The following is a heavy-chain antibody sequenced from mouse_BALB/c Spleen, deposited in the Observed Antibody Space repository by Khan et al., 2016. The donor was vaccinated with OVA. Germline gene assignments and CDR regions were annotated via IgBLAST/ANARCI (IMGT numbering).Heavy chain of an antibody. CDR2: INPSTGYT. Sequence: QVQLQQSGAELAKPGASVKMSCSASGYTFTTYWMHWVKQRPGQGLEWIGYINPSTGYTEYNQKFKDKATLTADESSSTAYMQLNSLTSEDSAVYYCARRGVYGIFAYWGQGTLVTVSA. CDR1: GYTFTTYW. V-gene: IGHV1-7*01. D-gene: IGHD2-1*01. J-gene: IGHJ3*01. CDR3: ARRGVYGIFAY.